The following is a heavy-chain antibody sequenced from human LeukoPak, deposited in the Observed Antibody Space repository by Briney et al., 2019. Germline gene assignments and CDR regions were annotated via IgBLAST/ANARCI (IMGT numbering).Heavy chain of an antibody. V-gene: IGHV3-11*05. CDR3: ARDRPVYFGDFSHYFDY. CDR1: GFTFSDHY. D-gene: IGHD3-16*01. CDR2: ISSSSSYT. Sequence: PGGSLRLSCAASGFTFSDHYMSWIRQAPGKGLEWVSFISSSSSYTNYADSVQGRFTISRDNAKNSLYLQMNSLRAEDTAVYYCARDRPVYFGDFSHYFDYWGQGTLVTVSS. J-gene: IGHJ4*02.